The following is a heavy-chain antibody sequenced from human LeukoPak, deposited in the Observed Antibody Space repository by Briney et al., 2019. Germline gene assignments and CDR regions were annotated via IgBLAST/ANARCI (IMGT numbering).Heavy chain of an antibody. V-gene: IGHV5-51*01. CDR2: IRPMNSDM. J-gene: IGHJ5*02. D-gene: IGHD2-15*01. Sequence: GESLKISCKGSGYNFNTYWVAWVRQLPGKGLEWMGIIRPMNSDMRYSPSFQGQVTISADKSISTAYLQWSSLKASDTAMYYCARQEYCSGGSCYTWFDPWGQGTLVIVSS. CDR3: ARQEYCSGGSCYTWFDP. CDR1: GYNFNTYW.